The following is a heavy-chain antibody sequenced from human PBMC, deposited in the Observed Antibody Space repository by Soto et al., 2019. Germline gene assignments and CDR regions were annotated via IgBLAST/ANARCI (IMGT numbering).Heavy chain of an antibody. CDR1: GFTFSSYA. J-gene: IGHJ5*02. Sequence: QVQLVESGGGVVQPGRSLRLSCAASGFTFSSYAMHWVRQAQGKGLERVAVISYDGSNKYYADSVKGRFTISRDNSKNTLYLQMNSLRAEDTAVYYCARVSVVVAGTDWFDPWGQGTLVTVSS. CDR3: ARVSVVVAGTDWFDP. CDR2: ISYDGSNK. D-gene: IGHD2-15*01. V-gene: IGHV3-30-3*01.